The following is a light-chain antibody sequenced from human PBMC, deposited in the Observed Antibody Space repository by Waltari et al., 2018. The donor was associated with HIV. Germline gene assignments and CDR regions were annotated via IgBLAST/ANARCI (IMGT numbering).Light chain of an antibody. J-gene: IGKJ1*01. CDR1: QSVSSK. CDR3: QQYDNWPPT. CDR2: GAS. V-gene: IGKV3-15*01. Sequence: EIAMTQSPVTLSVSPGERATLSCRASQSVSSKLAWYQQKPVQAPRLLIFGASTRATGIPARFSGSGSGTQFTLTINSLQSEDFAFYYCQQYDNWPPTFGQGTRVEIK.